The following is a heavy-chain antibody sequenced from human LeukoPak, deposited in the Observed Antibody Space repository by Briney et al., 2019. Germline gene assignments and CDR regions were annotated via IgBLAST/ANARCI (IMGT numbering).Heavy chain of an antibody. CDR3: AREGSPYYYGMDV. D-gene: IGHD1-26*01. J-gene: IGHJ6*02. V-gene: IGHV4-34*01. CDR1: GGSISSYY. Sequence: SETLSLTCTVSGGSISSYYWSWIRQPAGKGLEWIGKINHSGSTNYNPSLKSRVTISVDTSKNQFSLKLSSVTAADTAVYYCAREGSPYYYGMDVWGQGTTVTVSS. CDR2: INHSGST.